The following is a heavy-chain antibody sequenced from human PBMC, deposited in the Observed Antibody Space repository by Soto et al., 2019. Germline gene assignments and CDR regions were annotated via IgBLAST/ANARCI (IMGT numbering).Heavy chain of an antibody. CDR1: GFSLNTSGVG. V-gene: IGHV2-5*01. CDR2: IYWTDDK. D-gene: IGHD4-17*01. CDR3: AHKLPVTTSAVDN. Sequence: QITLKESGPTLVKPTQTLTLTCTFSGFSLNTSGVGVGWVRQPPGRALEWLAVIYWTDDKRYSPALKSRLSITKDTSKNQVVLTMTNMDPMDTAIFFCAHKLPVTTSAVDNWGQGTMVTVSS. J-gene: IGHJ3*02.